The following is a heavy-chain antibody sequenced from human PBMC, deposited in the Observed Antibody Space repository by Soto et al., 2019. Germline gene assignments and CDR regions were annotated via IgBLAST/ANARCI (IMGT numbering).Heavy chain of an antibody. CDR2: INSDGSST. Sequence: PGGSLRLSCAASGFTFSSYWMHWVRQAPGKGLVWVSRINSDGSSTSYADSVEGRFTISRDNAKNTLYLQMNSLRAEGTAVYYCARWVVGATPYYFDYWGQGTLVTVSS. CDR1: GFTFSSYW. J-gene: IGHJ4*02. CDR3: ARWVVGATPYYFDY. V-gene: IGHV3-74*01. D-gene: IGHD1-26*01.